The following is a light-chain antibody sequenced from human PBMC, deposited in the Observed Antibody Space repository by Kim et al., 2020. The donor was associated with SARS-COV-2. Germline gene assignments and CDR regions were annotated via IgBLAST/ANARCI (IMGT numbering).Light chain of an antibody. J-gene: IGKJ2*01. CDR2: GAS. V-gene: IGKV3-20*01. CDR1: QAVSDNY. CDR3: QQYYSSPLYT. Sequence: PAGRTALSCRAGQAVSDNYLALYQQEPCQAPRLLVLGASSKATGNPDRFSGSGSGTDFTLTINRLAPGGSAMYYCQQYYSSPLYTFGQETRLEI.